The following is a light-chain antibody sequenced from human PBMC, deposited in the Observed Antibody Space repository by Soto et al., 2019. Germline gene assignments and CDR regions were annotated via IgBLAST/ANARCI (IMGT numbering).Light chain of an antibody. CDR3: SSYTSSATYV. Sequence: QSALTQPPSASGSPGQSVTISCTGTSSDGGGYNSVSWYQQHPGKAPKLVIYDVSKRPSGVPDRFSGSKSGNTASLTIAGLQAEDEADYYCSSYTSSATYVFGTGTKVTVL. V-gene: IGLV2-8*01. CDR2: DVS. J-gene: IGLJ1*01. CDR1: SSDGGGYNS.